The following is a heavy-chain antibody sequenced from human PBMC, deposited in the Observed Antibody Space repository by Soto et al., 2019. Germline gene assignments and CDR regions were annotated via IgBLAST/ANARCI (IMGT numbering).Heavy chain of an antibody. CDR2: IYYSGST. Sequence: PSVIPPLTCRFSDVSSSSGWCYLSWIRQNPGKGLEWIGYIYYSGSTYYNPSLKSRVTISVDTSKNQFSLQLNSVTPEDTAVYYCAREGIAARLTLLYYYYGMDVWGQGTTVTVS. V-gene: IGHV4-31*03. D-gene: IGHD6-6*01. CDR1: DVSSSSGWCY. J-gene: IGHJ6*02. CDR3: AREGIAARLTLLYYYYGMDV.